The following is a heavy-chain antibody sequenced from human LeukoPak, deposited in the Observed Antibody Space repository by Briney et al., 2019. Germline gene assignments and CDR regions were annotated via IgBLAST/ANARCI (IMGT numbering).Heavy chain of an antibody. J-gene: IGHJ4*02. Sequence: PSETLSLTCTVSGGSISSYYWSSIRQPAGKGLEWIGRIYTSGSTNYNPSLKSRVTMSVDTSKNQFSLKLSSVTAADTAVYYCARGIAAAGMVYYFDYWGQGTLVTVSS. V-gene: IGHV4-4*07. D-gene: IGHD6-13*01. CDR2: IYTSGST. CDR1: GGSISSYY. CDR3: ARGIAAAGMVYYFDY.